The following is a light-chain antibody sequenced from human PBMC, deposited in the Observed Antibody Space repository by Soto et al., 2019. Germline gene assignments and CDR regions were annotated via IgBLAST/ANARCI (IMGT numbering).Light chain of an antibody. CDR2: DAY. J-gene: IGKJ1*01. CDR1: QSVSSN. Sequence: EIVMTQSPATLSVSPGERATLSCRASQSVSSNLAWYQQKPGQAPRLLIYDAYNRATGIPPRFSGSGSGTDFTLTISSLEPEDFALYYCQQYQNLWTFGQGTKVDI. CDR3: QQYQNLWT. V-gene: IGKV3D-15*01.